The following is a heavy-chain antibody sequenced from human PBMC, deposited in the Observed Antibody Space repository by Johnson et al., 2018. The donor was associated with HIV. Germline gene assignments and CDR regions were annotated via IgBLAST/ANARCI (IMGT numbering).Heavy chain of an antibody. J-gene: IGHJ3*02. CDR2: IRYDGSYK. D-gene: IGHD3-16*02. Sequence: QVQLVEFGGGVVQPGGSLRLSCAASGFTFSNYGMHWVRQAPGKGLEWVAFIRYDGSYKYYEDSVKGRFTVSRDNSKNTLYLQMNGLGAEDTAVYYCATELSLLRDAFDIWGQGTVVTVSS. CDR3: ATELSLLRDAFDI. CDR1: GFTFSNYG. V-gene: IGHV3-30*02.